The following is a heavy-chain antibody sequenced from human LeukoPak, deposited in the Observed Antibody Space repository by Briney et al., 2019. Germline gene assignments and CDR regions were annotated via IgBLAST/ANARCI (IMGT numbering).Heavy chain of an antibody. J-gene: IGHJ4*02. CDR2: IKQDGSEK. Sequence: GGSLRLSCAASRFTFSSYWMSWVRQAAGKGLEWVANIKQDGSEKYYVDSVRGRFTISRDNAKNSLYLQMNSLRAEDTAVYYCARAVGNSGTDYWGQGTLVTVSS. CDR3: ARAVGNSGTDY. V-gene: IGHV3-7*04. D-gene: IGHD4-23*01. CDR1: RFTFSSYW.